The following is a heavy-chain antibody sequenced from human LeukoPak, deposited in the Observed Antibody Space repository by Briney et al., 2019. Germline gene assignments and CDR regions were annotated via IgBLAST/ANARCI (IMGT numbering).Heavy chain of an antibody. V-gene: IGHV1-69*13. CDR2: IIPIFGTA. D-gene: IGHD6-19*01. J-gene: IGHJ4*02. Sequence: GASVKVSCKASGGTFSSYAICWVRQAPGQGLEWMGGIIPIFGTANYAQKFQGRVTITADESTSTAYMELSSLRSEDTAVYYCARSPSSGWYEGCFDYWGQGTLVTVSS. CDR1: GGTFSSYA. CDR3: ARSPSSGWYEGCFDY.